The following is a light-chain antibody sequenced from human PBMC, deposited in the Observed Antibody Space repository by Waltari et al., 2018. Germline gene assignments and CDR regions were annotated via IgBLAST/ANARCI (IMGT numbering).Light chain of an antibody. CDR3: ASWDDDVSGVV. V-gene: IGLV1-47*01. CDR2: KTN. J-gene: IGLJ2*01. Sequence: QSVLTQPPSASGSPGQRVSISCSGSGSNIGGNYVYWYQQFPGSAPKVLLYKTNQRRSGVPDRFSGSKSGTSGSLSISGLRSEDEAEYYCASWDDDVSGVVFGGGTKLTVL. CDR1: GSNIGGNY.